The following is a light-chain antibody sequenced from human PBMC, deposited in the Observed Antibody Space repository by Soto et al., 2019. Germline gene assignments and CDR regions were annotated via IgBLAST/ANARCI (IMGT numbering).Light chain of an antibody. J-gene: IGKJ5*01. V-gene: IGKV1-39*01. CDR3: QQGYSTPVT. CDR2: GSS. CDR1: QSISRH. Sequence: DIHMSQSPSSLSPAVEDRVTLTCPASQSISRHLNWYQQKPGRAPRLLIYGSSNLQGGVPSRCSGSGSGTDFTLTISSLLPEDFATYYCQQGYSTPVTFGQGTRLEIK.